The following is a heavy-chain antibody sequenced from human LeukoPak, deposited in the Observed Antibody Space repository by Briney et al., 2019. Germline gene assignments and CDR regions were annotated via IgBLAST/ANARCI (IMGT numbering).Heavy chain of an antibody. CDR2: IYSGGST. D-gene: IGHD3-16*01. CDR3: ARDGADDAFDI. V-gene: IGHV3-53*01. CDR1: GFTVSSNY. J-gene: IGHJ3*02. Sequence: PGGSLRLSYAASGFTVSSNYMSWVRQAPGKGLEWVSVIYSGGSTYYADSVKGRFTISRDNSKNTLYLQMNSLRAEDTAVYYCARDGADDAFDIWGQGTMVTVSS.